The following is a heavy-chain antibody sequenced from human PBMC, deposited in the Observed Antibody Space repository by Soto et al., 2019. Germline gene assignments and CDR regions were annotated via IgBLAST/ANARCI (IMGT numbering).Heavy chain of an antibody. CDR1: GFTVTSNG. J-gene: IGHJ4*02. V-gene: IGHV3-23*01. Sequence: GESLKISCGVSGFTVTSNGVSWVRQAPGKGLEWVSAISPNGQGIWYADSVKGRFTISRDISRNTVFLQMNSLRAEDTAVYYCAKGKYYYDSSGYYYFGYWGQGTLVTVSS. CDR2: ISPNGQGI. D-gene: IGHD3-22*01. CDR3: AKGKYYYDSSGYYYFGY.